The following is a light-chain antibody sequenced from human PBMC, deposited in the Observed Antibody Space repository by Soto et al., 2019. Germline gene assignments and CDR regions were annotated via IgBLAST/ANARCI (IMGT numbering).Light chain of an antibody. CDR2: EVD. Sequence: QSALTQPPSASGSPGQSVTISCTGTSSDVGGYEYVSWYQQHPGKAPKLIIYEVDKRPSGVPDRFSGSKSGNTASLTVSGLQTEDEAEYYCSSYAGYNYAVFGGGIQLTVL. CDR3: SSYAGYNYAV. J-gene: IGLJ7*01. V-gene: IGLV2-8*01. CDR1: SSDVGGYEY.